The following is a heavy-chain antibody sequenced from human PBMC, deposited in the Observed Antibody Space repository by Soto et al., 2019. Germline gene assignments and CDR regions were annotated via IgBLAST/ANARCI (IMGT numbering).Heavy chain of an antibody. Sequence: VSVKVSCKASGYTFISYDINWVRQATGQGLEWMGWMNPNSGNTGYAQKFQGRVTMTRNTSISTAYMELSSLRSEDTAVYYCARGQEYLGAFDIWGQGTMVTVSS. J-gene: IGHJ3*02. CDR3: ARGQEYLGAFDI. V-gene: IGHV1-8*01. CDR2: MNPNSGNT. CDR1: GYTFISYD.